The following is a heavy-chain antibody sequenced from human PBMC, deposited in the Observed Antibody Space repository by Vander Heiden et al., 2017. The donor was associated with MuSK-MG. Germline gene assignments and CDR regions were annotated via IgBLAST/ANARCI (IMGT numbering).Heavy chain of an antibody. CDR1: GYIFSNYW. CDR3: ARGSGNYYFDY. Sequence: EVQLVESGGGLVQPGGSLRLSCAASGYIFSNYWVHWVRQVPGKGLFWVSRVNMDGRTTNYADSVKGRFTISRDNAKSTLYLQMSSLSAEDTAVYYCARGSGNYYFDYWGQGTLVTVSS. J-gene: IGHJ4*02. V-gene: IGHV3-74*01. CDR2: VNMDGRTT.